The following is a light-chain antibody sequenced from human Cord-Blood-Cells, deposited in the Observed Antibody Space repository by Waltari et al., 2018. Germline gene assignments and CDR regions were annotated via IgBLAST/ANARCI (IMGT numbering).Light chain of an antibody. CDR1: SSDVGGYNY. Sequence: QSALTQPASVSGSPGQSITISCTGTSSDVGGYNYVSWYQQHPGKAPKRMIYDVSNRPSGFSNRFSGSKSGNTASLTISGLQAEDEADYYCSSYTSSSTLPVFGGGTKLTVL. V-gene: IGLV2-14*01. J-gene: IGLJ2*01. CDR3: SSYTSSSTLPV. CDR2: DVS.